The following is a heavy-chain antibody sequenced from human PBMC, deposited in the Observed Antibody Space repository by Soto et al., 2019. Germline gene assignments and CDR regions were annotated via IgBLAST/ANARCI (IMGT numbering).Heavy chain of an antibody. CDR1: GFTFSSYW. J-gene: IGHJ6*02. D-gene: IGHD3-10*01. V-gene: IGHV3-7*01. CDR2: IKQDGSEK. CDR3: AREGCCGGSGSYYYGMDV. Sequence: GGSLRLSCAASGFTFSSYWMSWVRQAPGKGLEWVANIKQDGSEKYYVDSVKGRFTISRDNAKNSLYLQMNSLRAEDTAVYYCAREGCCGGSGSYYYGMDVWGQGTTVTVSS.